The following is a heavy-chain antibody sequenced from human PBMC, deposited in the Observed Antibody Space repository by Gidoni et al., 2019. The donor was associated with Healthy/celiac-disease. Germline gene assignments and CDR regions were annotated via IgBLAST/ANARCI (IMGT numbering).Heavy chain of an antibody. V-gene: IGHV4-34*01. D-gene: IGHD5-18*01. CDR3: ARMGYSSVDY. CDR1: GGSFSGYY. J-gene: IGHJ4*02. CDR2: INHSGST. Sequence: QVQLQQWGAGLLKPSETLSLTCAVYGGSFSGYYWCWIRQPPGKGLEWIGEINHSGSTNYNPSLKSRVTISVDTSKNQFSLKLSSVTAADTAVYYCARMGYSSVDYWGQGTLVTVSS.